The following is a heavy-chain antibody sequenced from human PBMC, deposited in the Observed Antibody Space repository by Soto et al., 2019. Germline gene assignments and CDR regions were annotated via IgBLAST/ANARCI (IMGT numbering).Heavy chain of an antibody. CDR3: ATSTWNFFDY. D-gene: IGHD2-2*01. J-gene: IGHJ4*02. V-gene: IGHV3-33*03. CDR2: IWNDSSNK. Sequence: VQLVESGGGVVQPGGSLRLSCAASGFSFSSYGMHWVRQAPGKGLEWVAVIWNDSSNKLYPDSVRGRFTISRDNSKSTLFLQMNSLRAEDTAVYYCATSTWNFFDYWGQGALVTVSS. CDR1: GFSFSSYG.